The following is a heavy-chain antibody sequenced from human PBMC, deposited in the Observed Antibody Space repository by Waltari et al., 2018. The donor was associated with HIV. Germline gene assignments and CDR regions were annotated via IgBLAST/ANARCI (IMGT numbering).Heavy chain of an antibody. V-gene: IGHV1-2*06. J-gene: IGHJ4*02. CDR3: ARGRYSFGTFDH. Sequence: QVQLVQSGAEVKKPGATVKLSCQSSGFPFSGHFTHWVRQAPGQGLEWMGRLNPNSGATNYAERIQGRVTMTRDTSINTAYMELTRLTSDDTAVYYCARGRYSFGTFDHWGRGTLVTVSS. D-gene: IGHD5-18*01. CDR2: LNPNSGAT. CDR1: GFPFSGHF.